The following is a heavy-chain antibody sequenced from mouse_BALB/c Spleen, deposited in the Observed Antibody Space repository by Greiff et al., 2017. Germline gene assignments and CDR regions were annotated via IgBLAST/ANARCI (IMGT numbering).Heavy chain of an antibody. V-gene: IGHV5-12-2*01. CDR3: ARRNYGYVYYAMDY. J-gene: IGHJ4*01. CDR2: ISNGGGST. CDR1: GFTFSSYT. D-gene: IGHD1-2*01. Sequence: EVQRVESGGGLVQPGGSLKLSCAASGFTFSSYTMSWVRQTPEKRLEWVAYISNGGGSTYYPDTVKGRFTISRDNAKNTLYLQMSSLKSEDTAMYYCARRNYGYVYYAMDYWGQGTSVTVSS.